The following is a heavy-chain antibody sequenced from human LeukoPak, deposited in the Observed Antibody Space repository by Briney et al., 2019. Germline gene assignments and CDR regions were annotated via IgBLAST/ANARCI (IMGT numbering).Heavy chain of an antibody. J-gene: IGHJ4*02. D-gene: IGHD3-10*01. Sequence: SGGSLRLSCAASGFTFSNAWMSWVRQAPGKGLEWVGRIKSKTDGGTTDYAAPVKGRFTISRDDSKNTLYLQMNSLKTEDTAVYYCTTGGYYGSELDYWGQGTLVTVSS. CDR2: IKSKTDGGTT. V-gene: IGHV3-15*01. CDR3: TTGGYYGSELDY. CDR1: GFTFSNAW.